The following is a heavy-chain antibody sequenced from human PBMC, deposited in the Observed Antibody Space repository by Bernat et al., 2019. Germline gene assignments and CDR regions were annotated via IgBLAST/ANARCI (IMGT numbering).Heavy chain of an antibody. J-gene: IGHJ5*02. CDR3: ARVYPRDSSSWYLGWFDP. V-gene: IGHV4-59*01. Sequence: QVQLQESGPGLVKPSETLSLTCTVSGGSISSYYWSWIRQPPGKGLEWIVYIYYSGNTNYNPSLKSRVTISVDTSKNQFSLKLSSVTAADTAVYYCARVYPRDSSSWYLGWFDPWGQGTLVTVSS. CDR1: GGSISSYY. D-gene: IGHD6-13*01. CDR2: IYYSGNT.